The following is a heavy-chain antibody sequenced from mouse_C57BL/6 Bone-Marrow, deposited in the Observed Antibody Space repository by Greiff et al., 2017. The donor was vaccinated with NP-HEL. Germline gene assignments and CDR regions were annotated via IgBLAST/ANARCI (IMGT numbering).Heavy chain of an antibody. CDR3: ARSGYYYAMDY. J-gene: IGHJ4*01. CDR2: IYPRSGNT. V-gene: IGHV1-81*01. CDR1: GYTFTSYG. Sequence: VQLQQSGAELARPGASVRLSCKASGYTFTSYGISWVKQRTGQGLEWIGEIYPRSGNTYYNEKFKGKATLTADKSSSTAYMELRSLTSEDSAVYFCARSGYYYAMDYWGQGTSVTVSS.